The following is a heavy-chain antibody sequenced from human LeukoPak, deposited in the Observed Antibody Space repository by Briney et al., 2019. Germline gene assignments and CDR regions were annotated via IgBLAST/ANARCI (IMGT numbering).Heavy chain of an antibody. Sequence: ASVKVSCKASGGTFSSYAISLVRQAPGQGLEWMGRIIPIFGTANYAQKFQCRVTITTDESTSAAYMELSSLRSEDTAVYYCARAPDTAMVIDYFDYWAQGTLVTVSS. CDR1: GGTFSSYA. D-gene: IGHD5-18*01. J-gene: IGHJ4*02. V-gene: IGHV1-69*05. CDR3: ARAPDTAMVIDYFDY. CDR2: IIPIFGTA.